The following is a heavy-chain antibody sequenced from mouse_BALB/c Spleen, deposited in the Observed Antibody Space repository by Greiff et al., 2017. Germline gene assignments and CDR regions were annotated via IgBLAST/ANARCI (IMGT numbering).Heavy chain of an antibody. Sequence: EVKLVESGGGLVQPGGSLRLSCATSGFTFTDYYMSWVRQPPGKALEWLGFIRNKANGYTTEYSESVKGRFTISRDNAQSILYLQMNTLRAEDSATYYCARSNYGSRDAMDYWGQGTSVTVSS. CDR3: ARSNYGSRDAMDY. CDR2: IRNKANGYTT. D-gene: IGHD1-1*01. V-gene: IGHV7-3*02. J-gene: IGHJ4*01. CDR1: GFTFTDYY.